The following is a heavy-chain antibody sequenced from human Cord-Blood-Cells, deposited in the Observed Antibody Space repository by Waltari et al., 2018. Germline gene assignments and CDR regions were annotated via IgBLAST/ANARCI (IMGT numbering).Heavy chain of an antibody. CDR3: ARGRYSSSWYRGKYGY. CDR1: GGSFSGYY. V-gene: IGHV4-34*01. Sequence: QVQLQQWGAGLLKPSETLSLTCAVYGGSFSGYYWSWIRQPPGKGLEWLGEINHSGSTNYNPSLKSRVTISVDTSKNQFSLKLSSVTAADTAVYYCARGRYSSSWYRGKYGYWGQGTLVTVSS. CDR2: INHSGST. J-gene: IGHJ4*02. D-gene: IGHD6-13*01.